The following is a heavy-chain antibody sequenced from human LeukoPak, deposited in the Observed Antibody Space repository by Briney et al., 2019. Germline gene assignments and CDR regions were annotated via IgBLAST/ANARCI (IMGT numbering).Heavy chain of an antibody. D-gene: IGHD3-3*01. V-gene: IGHV1-2*02. Sequence: GASVKLSCKASGYNFPGYDIHWVRQAHGHGFERKGRINPNNGDTNYAQKFQGRVTMTRDTSVSTAFMELSTLKSDDAAVYYCARGIPSFSLFGMVIYWGQGTLLTVSS. CDR3: ARGIPSFSLFGMVIY. J-gene: IGHJ4*02. CDR1: GYNFPGYD. CDR2: INPNNGDT.